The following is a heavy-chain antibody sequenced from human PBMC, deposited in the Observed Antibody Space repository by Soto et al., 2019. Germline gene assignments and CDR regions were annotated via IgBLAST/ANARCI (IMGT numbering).Heavy chain of an antibody. V-gene: IGHV1-69*01. CDR2: IIPIFNTP. CDR1: GGTFSSYT. CDR3: ARPSGQLGQYSALPDN. D-gene: IGHD5-12*01. Sequence: QVQLVQSGAEVREPGSSVKVSCKASGGTFSSYTFAWVRQAPGQGLEWMGGIIPIFNTPLSAQKFKGKVTISTDEFKATVYVELNSLTSKDTAVYYCARPSGQLGQYSALPDNWGQGTLVTVSS. J-gene: IGHJ4*02.